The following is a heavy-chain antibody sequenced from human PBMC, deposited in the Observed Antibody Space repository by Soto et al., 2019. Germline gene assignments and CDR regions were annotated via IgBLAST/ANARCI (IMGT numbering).Heavy chain of an antibody. D-gene: IGHD3-22*01. V-gene: IGHV3-7*03. Sequence: GGSLRLSCAASGFTLRTYWMTWVRQAPGKGLEWVANIKPDGSDESYVDSVKGRFTISRDNAKNSLYLQMSSLRAEDTAVYYCARAYYYDSSGYYYPRTYDYWGRGTLVTVSS. CDR1: GFTLRTYW. CDR2: IKPDGSDE. J-gene: IGHJ4*02. CDR3: ARAYYYDSSGYYYPRTYDY.